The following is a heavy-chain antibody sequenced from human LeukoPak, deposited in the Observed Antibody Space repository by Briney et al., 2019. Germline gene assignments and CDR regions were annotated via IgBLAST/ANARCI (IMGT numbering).Heavy chain of an antibody. CDR2: IYYSVIT. Sequence: PSETLSLTCTVSGDSISNYYWSWIRQPPGKGLEWIGYIYYSVITNYNPSLKSRVTISVDTSKNQFSLKLSSVTAADTAVYYCARVSGYDWESFYDYWGQGTLVTVSS. D-gene: IGHD5-12*01. CDR3: ARVSGYDWESFYDY. V-gene: IGHV4-59*01. CDR1: GDSISNYY. J-gene: IGHJ4*02.